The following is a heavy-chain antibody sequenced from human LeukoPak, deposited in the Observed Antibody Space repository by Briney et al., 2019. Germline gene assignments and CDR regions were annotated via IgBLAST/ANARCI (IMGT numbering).Heavy chain of an antibody. CDR1: GYTFTSYD. Sequence: GASVKVSCKASGYTFTSYDINWVRQATGQGLEWMGWMNPNSGNTNYAQKLQGRVTMTTDTSTSTAYMELRSLRSDDTAVYYCARTVSISTEQQLDRSNDYWGQGTLVTVSS. J-gene: IGHJ4*02. CDR3: ARTVSISTEQQLDRSNDY. CDR2: MNPNSGNT. V-gene: IGHV1-18*01. D-gene: IGHD6-13*01.